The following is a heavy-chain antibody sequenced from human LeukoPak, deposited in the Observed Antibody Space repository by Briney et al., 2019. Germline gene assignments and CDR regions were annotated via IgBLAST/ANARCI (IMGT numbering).Heavy chain of an antibody. Sequence: GESLKISCVGSGYSFTSYWIGWVRQMPGKGLEWMGIIYPGDSDTRYNPSFQGQVTISADKSTSTGYLQWNSLKASDTAMYYCARRGPAADWFDPWGQGTLVTVSS. CDR3: ARRGPAADWFDP. V-gene: IGHV5-51*01. J-gene: IGHJ5*02. CDR1: GYSFTSYW. D-gene: IGHD6-13*01. CDR2: IYPGDSDT.